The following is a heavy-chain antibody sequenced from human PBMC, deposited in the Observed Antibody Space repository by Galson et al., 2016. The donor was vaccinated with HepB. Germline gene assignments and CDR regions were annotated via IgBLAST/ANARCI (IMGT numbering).Heavy chain of an antibody. CDR2: SHYSGST. Sequence: SETLSLTCTVSGGSISSNPYYWGWIRQPPGKGLEWIGNSHYSGSTYYNPSLKSLVTMSVYTSKNEFSLRLTSATAADTAVYFCARQSSDSDYFDFWGQGTLVTVSS. J-gene: IGHJ4*02. CDR3: ARQSSDSDYFDF. CDR1: GGSISSNPYY. D-gene: IGHD6-19*01. V-gene: IGHV4-39*01.